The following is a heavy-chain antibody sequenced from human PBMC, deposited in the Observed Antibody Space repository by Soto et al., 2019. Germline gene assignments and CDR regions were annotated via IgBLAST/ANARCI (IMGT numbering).Heavy chain of an antibody. CDR3: ARYGHHSSSWHNDY. J-gene: IGHJ4*02. Sequence: GGSLRLSCAASGLTFSSYSMNWVRQAPGKGLEWVSSISSSSSYIYYADSVKGRFTISRDNAKNSLYLQMNSLRAEDTAVYYCARYGHHSSSWHNDYWGQGTLVTVSS. D-gene: IGHD6-13*01. CDR2: ISSSSSYI. CDR1: GLTFSSYS. V-gene: IGHV3-21*01.